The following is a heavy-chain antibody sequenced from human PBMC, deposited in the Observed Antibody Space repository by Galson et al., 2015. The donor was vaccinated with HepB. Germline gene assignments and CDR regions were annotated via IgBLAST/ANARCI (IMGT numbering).Heavy chain of an antibody. CDR3: ARGLMYGDYALDY. CDR1: GFTFSSYG. Sequence: SLRLSCAASGFTFSSYGMHWVRQAPGKGLEWVAVISYDGSNKYYADSVKGRFTISRDNSKNTLYLQMNSLRAEDTAVYYCARGLMYGDYALDYWGQGTLVTVSS. CDR2: ISYDGSNK. D-gene: IGHD4-17*01. V-gene: IGHV3-30*03. J-gene: IGHJ4*02.